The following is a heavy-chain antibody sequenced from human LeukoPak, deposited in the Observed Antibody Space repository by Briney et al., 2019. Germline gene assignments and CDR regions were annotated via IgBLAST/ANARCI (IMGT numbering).Heavy chain of an antibody. J-gene: IGHJ4*02. CDR3: ARKTFGTVYFDY. Sequence: GGSLRLSCAASGFTFSTYEMNWVRQAPGKGLEWVSYISPTGTTIYYAQSVKGRFTISRDNDKNSVYLHMNSLRVEDTAVYYCARKTFGTVYFDYWGQGILVTVSS. CDR2: ISPTGTTI. CDR1: GFTFSTYE. D-gene: IGHD1-1*01. V-gene: IGHV3-48*03.